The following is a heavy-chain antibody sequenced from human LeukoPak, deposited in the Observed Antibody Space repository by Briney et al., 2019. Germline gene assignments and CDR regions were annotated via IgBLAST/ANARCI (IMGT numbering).Heavy chain of an antibody. CDR3: ASGYYSGWYIPYY. D-gene: IGHD6-19*01. Sequence: PGGSLRLSCAASGFTFSTSLMIWVRQAPGKGLEWVANIKEDGSEKYYVDSVKGRFTISRDNAKNSLYLQMNSLRAEDTAVYYCASGYYSGWYIPYYWRQGTLVTVSS. V-gene: IGHV3-7*01. J-gene: IGHJ4*02. CDR1: GFTFSTSL. CDR2: IKEDGSEK.